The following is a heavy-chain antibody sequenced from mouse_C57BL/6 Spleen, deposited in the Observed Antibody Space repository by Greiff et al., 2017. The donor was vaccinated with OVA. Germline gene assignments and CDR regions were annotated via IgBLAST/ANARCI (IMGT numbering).Heavy chain of an antibody. Sequence: EVKLVESGGGLVKPGGSLKLSYAASGFTFSDYGMPWVRQAPEKGLEWVAYISSGSSTIYYADTVKGRFTISSDNAKNTLFLQMTSLRSEDTAMYYCATSYYSNYVPFDYWGKGTTLTVSS. CDR3: ATSYYSNYVPFDY. D-gene: IGHD2-5*01. CDR2: ISSGSSTI. J-gene: IGHJ2*01. CDR1: GFTFSDYG. V-gene: IGHV5-17*01.